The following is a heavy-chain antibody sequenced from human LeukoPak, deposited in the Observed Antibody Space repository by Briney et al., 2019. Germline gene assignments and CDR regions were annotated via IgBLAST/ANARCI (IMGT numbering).Heavy chain of an antibody. Sequence: GGSLRLSCAASGFTFNSYAMSWVRQAPGKGLEWVSAISNDGGGTNYADFVKGRFTISRDNSKNTLFLQMNSLRAEDTALYYCAKGSSGYFVDLWGQGTLVTVSS. J-gene: IGHJ5*02. D-gene: IGHD3-22*01. CDR1: GFTFNSYA. CDR3: AKGSSGYFVDL. V-gene: IGHV3-23*01. CDR2: ISNDGGGT.